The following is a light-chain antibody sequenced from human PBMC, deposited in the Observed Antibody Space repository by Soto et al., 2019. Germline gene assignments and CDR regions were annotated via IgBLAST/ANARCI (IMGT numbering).Light chain of an antibody. CDR3: QQGANWSIT. V-gene: IGKV3-11*01. CDR1: QSVRGS. J-gene: IGKJ5*01. CDR2: DVF. Sequence: DIVLTQSPATLSLSPGERATLSCRASQSVRGSLAWYQQKPGQTPRLLIYDVFTRATGIPARFSGSGSGTDFTLTISSLEPEDFAVYYCQQGANWSITFGQGTRVEIQ.